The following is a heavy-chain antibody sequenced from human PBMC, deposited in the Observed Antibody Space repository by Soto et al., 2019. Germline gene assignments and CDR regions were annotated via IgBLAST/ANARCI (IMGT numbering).Heavy chain of an antibody. CDR2: INHSGST. CDR3: AREGTYDFWSGYRYYYYYYGMDV. Sequence: PSETLSLTCAVYGGSFSGYYWSWIRQPPGKGLEWIGEINHSGSTNYNPSLKSRVTISVDTSKNQFPLKLSSVTAADTAVYYCAREGTYDFWSGYRYYYYYYGMDVWGQGTTVTVSS. D-gene: IGHD3-3*01. J-gene: IGHJ6*02. CDR1: GGSFSGYY. V-gene: IGHV4-34*01.